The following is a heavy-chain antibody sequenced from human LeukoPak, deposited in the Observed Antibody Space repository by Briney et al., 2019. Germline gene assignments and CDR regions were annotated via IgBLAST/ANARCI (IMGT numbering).Heavy chain of an antibody. V-gene: IGHV1-46*01. J-gene: IGHJ5*02. CDR3: ARDNSIHERGWWFDP. D-gene: IGHD4-23*01. CDR2: INPRGTSK. CDR1: GGTFSSCA. Sequence: ASVKVSCKASGGTFSSCAISWVRQAPGQGLEWMGLINPRGTSKIYAEKFQRRIIMTRDMSTTTDYMELSSLKSDDTAVYYCARDNSIHERGWWFDPWGQGTLVTVSS.